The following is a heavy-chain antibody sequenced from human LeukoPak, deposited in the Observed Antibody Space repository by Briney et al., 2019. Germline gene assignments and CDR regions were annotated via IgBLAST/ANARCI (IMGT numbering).Heavy chain of an antibody. CDR1: GFSVSDNS. J-gene: IGHJ5*02. CDR3: AKDYSKTSYYGSGTYYRPNWFDP. Sequence: PGGSLRLSCTVSGFSVSDNSMSWVRQAPGKGLEWVSFIYSGTTHYSDSVKGRFTISRDNSKNTLYLQMNSLRAEDTAVYYCAKDYSKTSYYGSGTYYRPNWFDPWGQGTLVTVSS. V-gene: IGHV3-53*01. CDR2: IYSGTT. D-gene: IGHD3-10*01.